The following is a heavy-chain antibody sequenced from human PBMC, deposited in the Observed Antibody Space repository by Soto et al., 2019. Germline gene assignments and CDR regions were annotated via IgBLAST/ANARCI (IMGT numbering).Heavy chain of an antibody. V-gene: IGHV4-38-2*02. D-gene: IGHD2-2*01. J-gene: IGHJ5*02. CDR3: AREYRKIGYCSSTSCPPGFDP. CDR2: IYHSGST. CDR1: GYSISSGYY. Sequence: SETLSLTCAVSGYSISSGYYWGWIRQPPGKGLEWIGSIYHSGSTYYNPSLKSRVTISVDTSKNQFSLKLSSVTAADTAVYYCAREYRKIGYCSSTSCPPGFDPWGQGTLVTVSS.